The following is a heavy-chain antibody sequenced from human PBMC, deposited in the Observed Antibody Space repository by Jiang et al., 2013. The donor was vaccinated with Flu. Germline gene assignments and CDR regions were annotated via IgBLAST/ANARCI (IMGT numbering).Heavy chain of an antibody. J-gene: IGHJ4*02. V-gene: IGHV1-18*01. Sequence: RQAPGQGLEWMGWISAYNGNTNYAQKLQGRVTMTTDTSTSTAYMELRSLRSDDTAVYYCARGPRFGNTVNARFDYWGQGTLVTVSS. CDR2: ISAYNGNT. D-gene: IGHD4-17*01. CDR3: ARGPRFGNTVNARFDY.